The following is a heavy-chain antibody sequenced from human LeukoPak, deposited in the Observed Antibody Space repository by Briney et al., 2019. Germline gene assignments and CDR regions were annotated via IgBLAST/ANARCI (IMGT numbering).Heavy chain of an antibody. V-gene: IGHV3-23*01. Sequence: GGSLRLSCTASRFTFSTYAMSWVRQAPGKGLEWVSSISGSGDTTYYTGSVKGRFTTSRDNSKNALYLQMSSLRAEDTAVYYCAKSQRNDQQVVQRIDYWGQGTLDTVSS. CDR3: AKSQRNDQQVVQRIDY. D-gene: IGHD2-2*01. CDR1: RFTFSTYA. J-gene: IGHJ4*02. CDR2: ISGSGDTT.